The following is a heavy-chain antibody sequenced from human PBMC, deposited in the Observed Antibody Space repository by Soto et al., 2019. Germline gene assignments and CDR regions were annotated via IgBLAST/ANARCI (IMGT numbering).Heavy chain of an antibody. V-gene: IGHV1-18*01. D-gene: IGHD2-15*01. CDR3: AREGSYGWYDC. CDR2: ISGYNGNA. CDR1: GYTFSSHG. J-gene: IGHJ5*01. Sequence: ASVKVSCKASGYTFSSHGIIWVRQAPGQGLEWMGWISGYNGNAKYAQRFQGRVTMTTDTSTSTVYMDLRSLVSDDSAVYYCAREGSYGWYDCWGQGTLVTVSS.